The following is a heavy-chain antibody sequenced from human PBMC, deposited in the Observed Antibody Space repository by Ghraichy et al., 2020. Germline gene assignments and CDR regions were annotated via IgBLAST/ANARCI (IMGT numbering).Heavy chain of an antibody. CDR2: ISSSSSTI. Sequence: GGSLRLSCAASGFTFSSYSMNWVRQAPGKGLEWVSYISSSSSTIYYADSVKGRFTISRDNAKNSLYLQMNSLRDEDTAVYYCARDGPITIFGVVRGYYYYGMDVWGQGTTVTVSS. CDR3: ARDGPITIFGVVRGYYYYGMDV. D-gene: IGHD3-3*01. J-gene: IGHJ6*02. CDR1: GFTFSSYS. V-gene: IGHV3-48*02.